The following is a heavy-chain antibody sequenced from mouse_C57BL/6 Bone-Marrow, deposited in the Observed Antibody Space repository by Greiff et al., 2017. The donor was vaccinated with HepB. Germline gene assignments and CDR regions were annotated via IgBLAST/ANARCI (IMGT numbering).Heavy chain of an antibody. CDR2: INPGSGGT. Sequence: VQLQQSGAELVRPGTSVKVSCKASGYAFTNYLIEWVKQRPGQGLEWIGVINPGSGGTNYNEKFKGKATLTADKSSSTAYMQLSSLTSEDSAVYFCARTGGSSYLWYFDVWGTGTTVTVSS. CDR1: GYAFTNYL. V-gene: IGHV1-54*01. CDR3: ARTGGSSYLWYFDV. J-gene: IGHJ1*03. D-gene: IGHD1-1*01.